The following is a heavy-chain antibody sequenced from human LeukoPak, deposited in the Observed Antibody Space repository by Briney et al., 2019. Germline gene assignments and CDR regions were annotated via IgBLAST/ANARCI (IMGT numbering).Heavy chain of an antibody. V-gene: IGHV3-23*01. CDR1: GFSFSNYA. CDR3: AKDQEFSGYDALDI. CDR2: ISGRRGGT. Sequence: GGSLRLSCAASGFSFSNYAMSWVRQAPGKGLEWLSSISGRRGGTNHADSVKGRFTISRDNSRNTLYLQMNSLRAEDTAIYYCAKDQEFSGYDALDIWGQGTMVTVS. J-gene: IGHJ3*02. D-gene: IGHD5-12*01.